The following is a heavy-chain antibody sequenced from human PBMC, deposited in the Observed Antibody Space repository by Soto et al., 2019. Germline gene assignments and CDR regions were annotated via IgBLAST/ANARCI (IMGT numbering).Heavy chain of an antibody. CDR2: INPSGGST. D-gene: IGHD6-13*01. CDR3: ARDGPSSSWNIQGDYFDY. J-gene: IGHJ4*02. V-gene: IGHV1-46*01. CDR1: GYTFTSYY. Sequence: ASVKVSCKASGYTFTSYYMHWVRQAPGQGLEWMGIINPSGGSTSYAQKFQGRVTMTRDTSTSTVYMELSSLRSEDTAVYYCARDGPSSSWNIQGDYFDYWGQGTLVPVSS.